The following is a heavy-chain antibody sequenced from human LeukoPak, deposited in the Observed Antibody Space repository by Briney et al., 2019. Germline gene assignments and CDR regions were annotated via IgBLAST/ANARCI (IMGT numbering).Heavy chain of an antibody. CDR3: ASPAMAFIDQGRYNYYYYMDV. Sequence: SQTLSLTCTVSGGSISSGSYYWGWIRQPPGKGLEWIGSIYHSGSTYYNPSLKSRVTISVDTSKNQFSLKLSSVTAADTAVYYCASPAMAFIDQGRYNYYYYMDVWGKGTTVTVSS. D-gene: IGHD5-18*01. CDR2: IYHSGST. V-gene: IGHV4-39*07. CDR1: GGSISSGSYY. J-gene: IGHJ6*03.